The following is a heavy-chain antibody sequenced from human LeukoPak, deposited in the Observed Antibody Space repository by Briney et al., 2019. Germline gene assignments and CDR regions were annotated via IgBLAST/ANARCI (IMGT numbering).Heavy chain of an antibody. J-gene: IGHJ3*02. CDR3: AAELYGSNSDCCNFEI. CDR1: GGSISSYY. D-gene: IGHD4-23*01. CDR2: IYYSGSP. Sequence: SETLSLTCTVSGGSISSYYWSWIRQPPGKGLEWIGYIYYSGSPIYNPSLESRVTISVDTSKNQFSLQLSSVAAADTAVYYCAAELYGSNSDCCNFEIWGQGTMVTVSS. V-gene: IGHV4-59*08.